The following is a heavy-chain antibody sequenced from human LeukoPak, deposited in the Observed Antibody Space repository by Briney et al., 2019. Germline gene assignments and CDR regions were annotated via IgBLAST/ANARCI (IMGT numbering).Heavy chain of an antibody. CDR1: GGNFSTHP. V-gene: IGHV1-69*13. CDR2: IIPILRAP. D-gene: IGHD3-3*01. J-gene: IGHJ5*02. CDR3: ARGKYYDFMGFDP. Sequence: ASVKVSCKTFGGNFSTHPISWVRQATGQGLEWMGGIIPILRAPQFAQKFQGRVIIYADDSTSTVYMEVTSLTCDDTAVYYCARGKYYDFMGFDPWGQGTLVIVSS.